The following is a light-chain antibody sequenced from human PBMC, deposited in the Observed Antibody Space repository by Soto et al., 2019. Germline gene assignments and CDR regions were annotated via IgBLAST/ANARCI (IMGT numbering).Light chain of an antibody. Sequence: QSALTQPHSVSGSPGQSVTISCTGTSSDVGSSNSVSWYQHYPGKVPKLIIYDVFKWPSGVSDRFSGSKSGNTASLTISGLQAEDEADYYCCSYAGRYGNHVFGSGTKLTVL. CDR1: SSDVGSSNS. J-gene: IGLJ1*01. V-gene: IGLV2-11*01. CDR2: DVF. CDR3: CSYAGRYGNHV.